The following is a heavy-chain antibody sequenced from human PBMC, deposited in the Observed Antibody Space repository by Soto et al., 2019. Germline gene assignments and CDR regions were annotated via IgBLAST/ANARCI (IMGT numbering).Heavy chain of an antibody. V-gene: IGHV3-23*01. CDR2: ISGSGGST. CDR1: GFTFSSYA. D-gene: IGHD3-9*01. CDR3: AKRLYDILSGCAIDY. J-gene: IGHJ4*02. Sequence: EVQLLESGGGLVQPGGSLRLSCAASGFTFSSYAMSWVRQAPGKGLEWVSAISGSGGSTYYADSVKGRFTISRDNSKNTLYLQMNILRADDTAVYYCAKRLYDILSGCAIDYWGQGTLVTVSS.